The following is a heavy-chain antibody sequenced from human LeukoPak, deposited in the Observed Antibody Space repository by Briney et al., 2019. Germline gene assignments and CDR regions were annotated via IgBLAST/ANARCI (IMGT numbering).Heavy chain of an antibody. Sequence: SQTLSLTCVISGDSVSSNSAAWNWIRQSPSRGLEWLGRTCYRSKWYVDYAISVKSRITINPDTSKNQFSLQLNSVTPEDTAVYYCARVRDFGAVVMSYYYGMDVWGQGTTVTVSS. CDR1: GDSVSSNSAA. D-gene: IGHD3-3*01. J-gene: IGHJ6*02. V-gene: IGHV6-1*01. CDR3: ARVRDFGAVVMSYYYGMDV. CDR2: TCYRSKWYV.